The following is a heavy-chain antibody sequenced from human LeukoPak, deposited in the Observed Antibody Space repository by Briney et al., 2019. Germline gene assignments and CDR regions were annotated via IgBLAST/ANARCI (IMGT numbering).Heavy chain of an antibody. J-gene: IGHJ4*02. Sequence: ASVKVSCKASGYTFTTHDLTWVRQATGQGLEWMGWITPSSATNYVQQLQGRITMTRDTSISTAYMELNNLISDDTAVYYCARGMGSGTYRRFDFWGQGTLVTVSS. CDR1: GYTFTTHD. CDR3: ARGMGSGTYRRFDF. CDR2: ITPSSAT. V-gene: IGHV1-2*02. D-gene: IGHD3-10*01.